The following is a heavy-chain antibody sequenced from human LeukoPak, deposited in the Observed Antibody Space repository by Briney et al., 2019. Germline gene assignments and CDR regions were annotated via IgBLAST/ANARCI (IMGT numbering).Heavy chain of an antibody. D-gene: IGHD3-10*01. CDR1: GFTFRSYG. CDR3: ARRGSKTYDFDY. Sequence: GRSLRLSCAASGFTFRSYGVHWVRQAPGKGLEWVAVIWSDGSDKYYADSVKGRFTISRDNYKNTLDLQMDSLRAEDTAVYYCARRGSKTYDFDYWGQGVLVTVSS. J-gene: IGHJ4*02. V-gene: IGHV3-33*01. CDR2: IWSDGSDK.